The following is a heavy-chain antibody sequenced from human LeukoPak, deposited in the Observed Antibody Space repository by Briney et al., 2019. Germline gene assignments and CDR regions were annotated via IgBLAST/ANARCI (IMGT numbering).Heavy chain of an antibody. CDR3: AREDCSSTSCYCTGCYYGMDV. CDR1: GFTFSSYG. CDR2: ISYDGSNK. J-gene: IGHJ6*02. Sequence: GGSLRLSCAASGFTFSSYGMHWVRQAPGKGLEWVAVISYDGSNKYYADSVKGRFTISRDNSKNTLYLQMNSLRAEDTAVYYCAREDCSSTSCYCTGCYYGMDVWGQGTTVTVSS. D-gene: IGHD2-2*01. V-gene: IGHV3-30*03.